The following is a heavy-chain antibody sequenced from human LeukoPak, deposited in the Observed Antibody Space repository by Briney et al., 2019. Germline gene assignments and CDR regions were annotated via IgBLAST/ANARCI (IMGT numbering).Heavy chain of an antibody. J-gene: IGHJ4*02. CDR1: EFTFSSYA. CDR2: ISYDGSNK. D-gene: IGHD6-6*01. Sequence: PGGSLRLSCAASEFTFSSYAMHWARQAPGKGQKGVALISYDGSNKYYADSVKGRFTISRDNSKNTLYLQMNSLRAEDTAVYYCARQYSSSYTIDYWGQGTLVTVSS. CDR3: ARQYSSSYTIDY. V-gene: IGHV3-30*01.